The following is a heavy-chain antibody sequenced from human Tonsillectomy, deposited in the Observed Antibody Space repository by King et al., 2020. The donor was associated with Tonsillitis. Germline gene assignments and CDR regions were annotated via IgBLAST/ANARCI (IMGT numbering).Heavy chain of an antibody. J-gene: IGHJ5*02. Sequence: QLQESGPRLVKPSETLSLTCTVSGYSISSGYYWGWIRQPPGKGLEWIGSIYHSGSTYYNPSLKSRVTISVDTSKNQFSLKLTSVTAADTAVYYCARDGYRYGQSGWFDPWGQGTLVTVSS. CDR1: GYSISSGYY. CDR2: IYHSGST. V-gene: IGHV4-38-2*02. D-gene: IGHD5-18*01. CDR3: ARDGYRYGQSGWFDP.